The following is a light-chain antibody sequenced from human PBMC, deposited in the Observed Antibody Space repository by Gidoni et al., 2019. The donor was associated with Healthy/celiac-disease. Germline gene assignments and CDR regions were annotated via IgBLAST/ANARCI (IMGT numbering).Light chain of an antibody. CDR2: AAS. J-gene: IGKJ1*01. CDR3: QQSYSTPQT. Sequence: IQMTQSPSSLSASVGDRVTITCRASQSISSYLNWYQQKPGKAPKLLIYAASSLQSGVPSRCSGSGSGTDFTLTISSLQPEDFATYYCQQSYSTPQTFGQGTKVEIK. V-gene: IGKV1-39*01. CDR1: QSISSY.